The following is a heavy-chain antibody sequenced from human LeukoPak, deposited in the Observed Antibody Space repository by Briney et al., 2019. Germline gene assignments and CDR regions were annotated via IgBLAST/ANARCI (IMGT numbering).Heavy chain of an antibody. CDR2: IYSGGST. CDR1: GFTVSSNY. V-gene: IGHV3-53*01. J-gene: IGHJ4*02. Sequence: GGSLRLSCAASGFTVSSNYMSWVRQAPGKGLEWVSAIYSGGSTYYADSVKGRFTISRDNSKNTLYLQMNSLRAEDTAVYYCARAFSTIFGVVIWDYWGQGTLVTVSS. D-gene: IGHD3-3*01. CDR3: ARAFSTIFGVVIWDY.